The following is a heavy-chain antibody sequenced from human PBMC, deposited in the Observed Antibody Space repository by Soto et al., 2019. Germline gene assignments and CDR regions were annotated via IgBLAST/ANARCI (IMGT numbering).Heavy chain of an antibody. V-gene: IGHV3-7*01. J-gene: IGHJ4*02. CDR1: GFTFSSYW. D-gene: IGHD3-10*01. Sequence: GGSLRLSCAASGFTFSSYWMSWVRQAPGKGLEWVANIKQDGSEKYYVDSVKGRFTISRDNAKNSLYLQMNSLRAEDTAVYYCARSSDSGSYYTVSYWGQGTLVTVSS. CDR2: IKQDGSEK. CDR3: ARSSDSGSYYTVSY.